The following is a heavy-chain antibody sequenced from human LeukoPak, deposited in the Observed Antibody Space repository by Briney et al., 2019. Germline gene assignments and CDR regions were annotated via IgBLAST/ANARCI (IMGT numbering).Heavy chain of an antibody. CDR3: ARVGVRVGAPNYYYGTDV. D-gene: IGHD1-26*01. CDR2: MNPNSGNT. Sequence: GASVKVSCKASGYTFTSYDINWVRQATGQGLEWMGWMNPNSGNTGYAQKFQGRVTMTRNTSISTAYMELSSLRSEDTAVYYCARVGVRVGAPNYYYGTDVWGQGTTVTVSS. V-gene: IGHV1-8*01. J-gene: IGHJ6*02. CDR1: GYTFTSYD.